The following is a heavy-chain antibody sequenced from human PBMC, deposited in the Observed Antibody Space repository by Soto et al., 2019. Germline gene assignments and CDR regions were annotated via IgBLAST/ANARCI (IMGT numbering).Heavy chain of an antibody. Sequence: PSETLSLTCTVSGGSISSYYWSWIRQPPGKGLEWIGYIYHSGSTLYNPSLKSRVTISVDKSKNQFSLKLSSVTAADTAVYYCAKSITPNWFDPWGQGTLVTVSS. V-gene: IGHV4-4*09. CDR2: IYHSGST. D-gene: IGHD3-10*01. CDR3: AKSITPNWFDP. CDR1: GGSISSYY. J-gene: IGHJ5*02.